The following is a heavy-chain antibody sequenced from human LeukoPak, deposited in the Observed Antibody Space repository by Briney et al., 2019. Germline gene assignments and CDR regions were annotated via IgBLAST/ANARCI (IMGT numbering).Heavy chain of an antibody. Sequence: GRSLRLSCAASGFTFSSYGMHWVRQAPGKGLEWVAVISYDGSNKYYADSVKGRFTISRDNSKNTLYLQMNSLRAEDTAVYYCASSRDGYNQTPDYWGQGTLVTVSS. V-gene: IGHV3-30*03. CDR1: GFTFSSYG. CDR2: ISYDGSNK. D-gene: IGHD5-24*01. J-gene: IGHJ4*02. CDR3: ASSRDGYNQTPDY.